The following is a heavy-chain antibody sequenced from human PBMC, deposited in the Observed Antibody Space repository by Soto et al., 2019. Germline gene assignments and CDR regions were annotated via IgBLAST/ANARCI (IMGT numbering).Heavy chain of an antibody. CDR2: IIPILGIA. V-gene: IGHV1-69*08. D-gene: IGHD5-12*01. CDR3: AREREGDGYRLLDY. J-gene: IGHJ4*02. CDR1: GGTFSSYT. Sequence: QVQLVQSGAEVKKPGSSVKVSCKASGGTFSSYTISWVRQAPVQGLEWMGRIIPILGIANYAQKFQGRVTIAADKSTSTAYMELRSMRSEDTAVYYCAREREGDGYRLLDYWGQGTLVTVSS.